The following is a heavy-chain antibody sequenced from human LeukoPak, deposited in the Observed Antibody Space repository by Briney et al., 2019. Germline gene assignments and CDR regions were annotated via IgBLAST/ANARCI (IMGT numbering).Heavy chain of an antibody. V-gene: IGHV3-30*04. CDR3: ATPESSSWYYFDY. Sequence: PGGSLRLSCAASGFTFSSYAMHWVRQAPGKGLEWVAVISYDGSNKYYADSVKGRFTISRDNSKHTLYLQMNSLRPEDTAVYYCATPESSSWYYFDYWGQGTLVTVSS. CDR2: ISYDGSNK. CDR1: GFTFSSYA. J-gene: IGHJ4*02. D-gene: IGHD6-13*01.